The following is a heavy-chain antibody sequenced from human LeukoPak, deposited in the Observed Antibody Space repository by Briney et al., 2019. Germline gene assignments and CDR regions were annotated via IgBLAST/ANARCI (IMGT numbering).Heavy chain of an antibody. CDR2: ISGSGGST. J-gene: IGHJ4*02. V-gene: IGHV3-23*01. Sequence: WGSLRLSCAASGFTFSSYAMSWVRQAPGKGLEWVSAISGSGGSTYYADSVKGRFTISRDNSKNTMYLQMNSLRAEDTAVYYCAKVEHSYGSGPFDYWGQGTLVTVSS. D-gene: IGHD3-10*01. CDR1: GFTFSSYA. CDR3: AKVEHSYGSGPFDY.